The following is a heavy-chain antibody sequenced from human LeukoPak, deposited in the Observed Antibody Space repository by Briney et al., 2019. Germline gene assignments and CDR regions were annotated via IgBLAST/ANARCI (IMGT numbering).Heavy chain of an antibody. Sequence: GGSLRLSCAASGFTFSNYSMNWVRQAPGKGLEWVSSISSSSSYIYYADSLKGRFTISRDNAKNSLYLQMNSLRAEDTAVYYCARVKSRGDYVFDYWGQGTLVTISS. V-gene: IGHV3-21*01. J-gene: IGHJ4*02. CDR1: GFTFSNYS. CDR3: ARVKSRGDYVFDY. D-gene: IGHD4-17*01. CDR2: ISSSSSYI.